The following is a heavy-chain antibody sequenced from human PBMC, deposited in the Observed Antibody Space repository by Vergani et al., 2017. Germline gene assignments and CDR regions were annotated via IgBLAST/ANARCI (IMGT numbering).Heavy chain of an antibody. CDR3: ARGVGDYYDSSGYYRP. V-gene: IGHV4-39*07. D-gene: IGHD3-22*01. Sequence: QLQLQESGPGLVKPSETLSLTCTVSGGSISSSSYYWGWLRQPPGKVLEWIGSIYYSGSTYYNPSLKSRVTISVDTSKNQFSLKLSSVTAADTAVYYCARGVGDYYDSSGYYRPWGQGTLVTVSS. CDR1: GGSISSSSYY. CDR2: IYYSGST. J-gene: IGHJ5*02.